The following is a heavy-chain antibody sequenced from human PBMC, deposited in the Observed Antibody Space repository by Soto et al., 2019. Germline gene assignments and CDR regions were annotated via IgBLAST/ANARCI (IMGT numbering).Heavy chain of an antibody. V-gene: IGHV3-21*01. CDR2: ISSSSSYI. D-gene: IGHD3-22*01. CDR1: GFTFSSYS. Sequence: PGGSLSLSCAASGFTFSSYSMNWVRQAPGKGLEWVSSISSSSSYIYYADSVKGRFTISRDNAKNSLYLQMNSLRAEDTAVYYCARYPHYYDSSGYFDYWGQGTLVTVSS. CDR3: ARYPHYYDSSGYFDY. J-gene: IGHJ4*02.